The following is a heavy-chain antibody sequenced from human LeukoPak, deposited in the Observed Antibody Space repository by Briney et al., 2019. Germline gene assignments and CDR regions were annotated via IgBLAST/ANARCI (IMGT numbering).Heavy chain of an antibody. CDR2: ICSDGAT. J-gene: IGHJ4*02. CDR3: ARDLTSYDYVWDY. Sequence: GGSLRLSCAASGFTVSSSYLSWVRQAPGKGLEWVSVICSDGATFYADSVKGRFIISRDSSKNTLYLQMNSLRAEDTAVYYCARDLTSYDYVWDYWGQGTLVTVSS. D-gene: IGHD3-16*01. CDR1: GFTVSSSY. V-gene: IGHV3-66*01.